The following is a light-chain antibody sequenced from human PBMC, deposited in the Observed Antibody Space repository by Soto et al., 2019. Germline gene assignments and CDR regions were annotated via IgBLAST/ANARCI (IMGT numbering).Light chain of an antibody. CDR2: STS. CDR3: QQYNTWPLT. Sequence: ETVMTQSPVTLSASPGERATLSCWASQTVYSNLAWYQQRPGQAPRLLIYSTSTRATGIPASFSGSGSGTEFTLTISSLQSEDFVVYYCQQYNTWPLTFGGGTKVEIK. V-gene: IGKV3-15*01. J-gene: IGKJ4*01. CDR1: QTVYSN.